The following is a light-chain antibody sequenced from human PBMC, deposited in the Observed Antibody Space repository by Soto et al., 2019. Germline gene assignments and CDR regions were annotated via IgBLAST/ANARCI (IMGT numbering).Light chain of an antibody. CDR1: QSINNL. V-gene: IGKV1-5*01. CDR2: DVS. J-gene: IGKJ5*01. CDR3: QQYNKWPLIT. Sequence: DVQMTQSPSTLSASVGDRVTITCRASQSINNLLAWYQQKPGKAPKFLIYDVSTLESGVPSRFSDSGSGTEFTLTISSLQSEDFALYYCQQYNKWPLITFGQGTRLEIK.